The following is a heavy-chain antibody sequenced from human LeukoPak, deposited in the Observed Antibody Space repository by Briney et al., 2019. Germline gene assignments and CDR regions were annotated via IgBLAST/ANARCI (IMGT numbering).Heavy chain of an antibody. V-gene: IGHV4-59*01. J-gene: IGHJ4*02. CDR3: ARFYYDSSGYYYVSYFDY. D-gene: IGHD3-22*01. CDR1: GGCISSYY. CDR2: IYYSGST. Sequence: PSETLSLTCTVSGGCISSYYWSWIRQPPGKGLEWIGYIYYSGSTNYNPSLKSRVTISVDASKNQFSLKLSSVTAADTAVYYCARFYYDSSGYYYVSYFDYWGQGTLVTVSS.